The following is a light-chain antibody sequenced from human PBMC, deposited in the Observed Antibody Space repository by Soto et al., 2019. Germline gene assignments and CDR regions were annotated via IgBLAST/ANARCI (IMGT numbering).Light chain of an antibody. CDR3: QKYNSAPPFT. J-gene: IGKJ3*01. V-gene: IGKV1-27*01. CDR1: QGISNY. CDR2: AAS. Sequence: IQMTQSPSSLSASVGDRVTITCRASQGISNYFAWYQQKPGKVPKLLIYAASTLQSGVPSRFSGSGSGTDFTLTISSLQPEDVATYYCQKYNSAPPFTFGPRTKVDIK.